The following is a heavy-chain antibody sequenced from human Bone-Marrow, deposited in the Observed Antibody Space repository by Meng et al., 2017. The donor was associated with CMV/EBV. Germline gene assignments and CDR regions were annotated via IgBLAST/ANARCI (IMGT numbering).Heavy chain of an antibody. CDR2: IYYSGST. CDR3: ARGPSRITIFVYYYGMDV. V-gene: IGHV4-59*01. Sequence: GSLRLSCTVSGGSISSYYWSWIRQPPGKGLEWIGYIYYSGSTNYNPSLKSRVTISVDTSKNQFSLKLSSVTAADTAVYYCARGPSRITIFVYYYGMDVWGQGTTVTVSS. J-gene: IGHJ6*02. CDR1: GGSISSYY. D-gene: IGHD3-3*01.